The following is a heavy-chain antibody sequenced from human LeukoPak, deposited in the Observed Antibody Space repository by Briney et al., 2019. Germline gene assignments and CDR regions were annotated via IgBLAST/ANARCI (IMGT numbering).Heavy chain of an antibody. D-gene: IGHD2-2*01. CDR3: ARGVVPATSHLPLLDN. V-gene: IGHV3-23*01. CDR1: GFTFSRLA. Sequence: GGSLRLSCAASGFTFSRLAMTWVRQAPGKGLEWVSTISASGPYYADAVRGRFTISRDNSRNTLSLQMDSLRAEDTAVYYCARGVVPATSHLPLLDNWGQGTLVIVSS. CDR2: ISASGP. J-gene: IGHJ4*02.